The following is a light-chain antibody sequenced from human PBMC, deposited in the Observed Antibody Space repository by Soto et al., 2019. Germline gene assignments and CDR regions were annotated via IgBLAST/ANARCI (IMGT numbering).Light chain of an antibody. CDR3: QQYNSYSWT. J-gene: IGKJ1*01. Sequence: DIQMTQSPSTLSASVGDRVTITCRASQSISSWLAWYQQKPGKAPKLLIYDASSLESGVPSRFSGSGSGTEFTLTISSLQPDDFATYYCQQYNSYSWTLGQATKV. CDR2: DAS. CDR1: QSISSW. V-gene: IGKV1-5*01.